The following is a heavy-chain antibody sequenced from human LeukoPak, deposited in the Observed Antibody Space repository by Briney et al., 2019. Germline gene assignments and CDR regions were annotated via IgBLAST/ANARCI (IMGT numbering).Heavy chain of an antibody. CDR3: AINIVVVPAAVDY. V-gene: IGHV3-7*01. CDR1: GFTFSGYW. D-gene: IGHD2-2*01. CDR2: IKQGGSEK. J-gene: IGHJ4*02. Sequence: GGSLRLSCAASGFTFSGYWMSWVRQAPGKGLEWVANIKQGGSEKYYVDSVKGRFTISRDNAKNSLYLQMNSLRAEDTAVYYCAINIVVVPAAVDYWGQGTLVTVSS.